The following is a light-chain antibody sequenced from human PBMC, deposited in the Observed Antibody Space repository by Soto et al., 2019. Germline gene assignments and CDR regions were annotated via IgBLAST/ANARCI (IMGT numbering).Light chain of an antibody. V-gene: IGKV3-20*01. CDR1: QSVTSNS. J-gene: IGKJ2*01. CDR2: GAS. Sequence: XIVXTXXPXXXSXSXGESATLSCRASQSVTSNSLAWYQQKPGQAPRLLIYGASSRATGIPDRFSGSGSGTDFTLTISRLEPEDFAVYHCQQYGSSPQTFGQGTKLEIK. CDR3: QQYGSSPQT.